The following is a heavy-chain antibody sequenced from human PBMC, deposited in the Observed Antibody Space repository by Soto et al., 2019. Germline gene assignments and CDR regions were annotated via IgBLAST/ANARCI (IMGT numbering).Heavy chain of an antibody. Sequence: QMELQESGPGLVKPSETLSLTCAVSGGSISTIPYYWGWVGQPPGKGLQWIGSLHYSGSTYYNPSLKGRVTLSVDTSKNQFSLRLTSVTAADTAVYFCASEGRYIGYANDAFDIWGQGTMVTVSS. J-gene: IGHJ3*02. CDR3: ASEGRYIGYANDAFDI. CDR2: LHYSGST. D-gene: IGHD5-12*01. CDR1: GGSISTIPYY. V-gene: IGHV4-39*01.